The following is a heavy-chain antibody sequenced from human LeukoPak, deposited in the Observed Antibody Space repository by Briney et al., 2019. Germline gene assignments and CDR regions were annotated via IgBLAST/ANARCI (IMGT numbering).Heavy chain of an antibody. J-gene: IGHJ4*02. Sequence: SESLCLTCIVSGGSISSSSYYWGWIRQPPGKGLEWIGSIYYSGSTYYIPSLKSRVIISVDTSNNQFPLKLSSVTAADTAVYYCASLQWELLRPCVYWGQGTLVTVSS. V-gene: IGHV4-39*01. CDR1: GGSISSSSYY. CDR3: ASLQWELLRPCVY. D-gene: IGHD1-26*01. CDR2: IYYSGST.